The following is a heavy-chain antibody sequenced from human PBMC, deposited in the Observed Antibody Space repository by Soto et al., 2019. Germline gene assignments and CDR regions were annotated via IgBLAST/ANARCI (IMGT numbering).Heavy chain of an antibody. D-gene: IGHD3-22*01. J-gene: IGHJ4*02. CDR3: AADLSSGYYPPLY. CDR1: GLTFTSSA. V-gene: IGHV1-58*01. CDR2: IVVGSGNT. Sequence: GASVKVSCKASGLTFTSSAVQWVRQARGQRLEWIGWIVVGSGNTNYAQKFQERVTITRDMSTSTAYMELSSLRSEDTAVYYCAADLSSGYYPPLYWGQGTLVTVSS.